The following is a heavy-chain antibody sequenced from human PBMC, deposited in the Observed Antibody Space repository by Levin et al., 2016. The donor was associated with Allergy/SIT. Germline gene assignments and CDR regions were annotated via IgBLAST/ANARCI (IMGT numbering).Heavy chain of an antibody. CDR2: ISYTAIT. CDR1: GGSISSYY. CDR3: ARTSGGGSFYFDY. Sequence: SETLSLTCTVSGGSISSYYWSWIRQPPGKGLEWIGHISYTAITTYNTSLKSRVTISINTSKNQFSLTLSSVTTSDTAVYYCARTSGGGSFYFDYWGQGTLVTVSS. V-gene: IGHV4-59*01. J-gene: IGHJ4*02. D-gene: IGHD2-15*01.